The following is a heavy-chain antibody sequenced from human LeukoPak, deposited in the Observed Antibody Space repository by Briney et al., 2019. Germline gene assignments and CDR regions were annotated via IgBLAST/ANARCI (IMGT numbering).Heavy chain of an antibody. CDR1: GGTFSSYA. Sequence: GASVKVSCKASGGTFSSYAISWVRQAPGQGLEWMGGIIRIFGTANYAQKFQGRVTITADESTSTAYMELSSLRSEDTAVYYCARAGELELRDGYFDYWGRGTLVTVSS. CDR2: IIRIFGTA. D-gene: IGHD1-7*01. J-gene: IGHJ4*02. CDR3: ARAGELELRDGYFDY. V-gene: IGHV1-69*13.